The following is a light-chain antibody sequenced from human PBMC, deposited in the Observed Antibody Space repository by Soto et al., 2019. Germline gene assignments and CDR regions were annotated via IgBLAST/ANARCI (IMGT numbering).Light chain of an antibody. Sequence: DIQMTQSPSSLSASVGDRVTITCRASQGIRNDLGWYQQRPGKAPKRLIYAASTLQPGVPSRFSGSGSGTDFTLTINSLQSEDFAIYYCQPYNNWPLTFGGGTKVDIK. CDR1: QGIRND. J-gene: IGKJ4*01. CDR3: QPYNNWPLT. V-gene: IGKV1-17*01. CDR2: AAS.